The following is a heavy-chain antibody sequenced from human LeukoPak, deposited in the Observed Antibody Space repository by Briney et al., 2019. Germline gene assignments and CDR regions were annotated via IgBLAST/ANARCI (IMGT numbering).Heavy chain of an antibody. J-gene: IGHJ3*02. V-gene: IGHV1-18*01. D-gene: IGHD2-2*01. CDR3: ARGYCSSTSCYGAFDI. CDR2: ISAYNGNT. Sequence: ASVKVSCKASGYTFTSYGISWVRQAPGQGLEWMGWISAYNGNTNYAQKLQGRVTMTTDTSTSTAYMELRSLRSDDTAVYYCARGYCSSTSCYGAFDIWGQGTMVIVSS. CDR1: GYTFTSYG.